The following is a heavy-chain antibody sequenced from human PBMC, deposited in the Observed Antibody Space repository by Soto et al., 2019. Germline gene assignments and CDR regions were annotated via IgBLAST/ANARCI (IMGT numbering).Heavy chain of an antibody. CDR1: GFSLDTSGEP. Sequence: QITLKESGPALVKPTQTLTLTCTFSGFSLDTSGEPVAWIRQPPGKALEWLALIYWDDDKRFSPSLKSRLTITKDDSSNQVIVRMATIDHLDTGTYYCTHSPTRMGNCGYALSYCFEDWGRGSLVTVSS. CDR3: THSPTRMGNCGYALSYCFED. V-gene: IGHV2-5*02. D-gene: IGHD3-22*01. CDR2: IYWDDDK. J-gene: IGHJ4*02.